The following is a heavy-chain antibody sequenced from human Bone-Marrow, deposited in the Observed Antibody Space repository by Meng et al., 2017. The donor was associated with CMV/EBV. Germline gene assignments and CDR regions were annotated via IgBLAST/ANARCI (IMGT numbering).Heavy chain of an antibody. Sequence: GESLKISCAASGFIFSSYSMNWVRQAPGKGLEWVSGISWNSGSIGYADSVKGRFTISRDNAKNSLYLQMNSLRAEDTAVYYCARDYGAEAAAGTCDFWGQGTLVTVSS. CDR1: GFIFSSYS. CDR2: ISWNSGSI. V-gene: IGHV3-48*04. CDR3: ARDYGAEAAAGTCDF. J-gene: IGHJ4*02. D-gene: IGHD6-13*01.